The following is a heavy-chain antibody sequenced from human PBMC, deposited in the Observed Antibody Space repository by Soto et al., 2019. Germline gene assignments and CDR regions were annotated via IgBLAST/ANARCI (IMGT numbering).Heavy chain of an antibody. CDR2: IYLGGTT. V-gene: IGHV4-4*02. CDR1: SGSISSANW. CDR3: ARHLATPGTRGFDS. J-gene: IGHJ4*02. D-gene: IGHD6-13*01. Sequence: QVQLQESGPGLVKPSGTLSLTCAVSSGSISSANWWRWVRQPPGKGLEWIGEIYLGGTTNYNPSLRSRVTISLDMSKNQFSLNLASVTAADTAVYYCARHLATPGTRGFDSWGQGTLVTVSS.